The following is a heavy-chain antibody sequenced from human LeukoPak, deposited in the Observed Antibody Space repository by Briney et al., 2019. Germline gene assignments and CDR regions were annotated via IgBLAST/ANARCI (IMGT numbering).Heavy chain of an antibody. J-gene: IGHJ4*02. CDR1: GFTFSSYG. CDR2: ISYDGSNK. D-gene: IGHD2-15*01. Sequence: PGRSLRLSCAASGFTFSSYGMHWVRQAPGKGLEWVAVISYDGSNKYYADSVKGRFTISRDNSKNTLYLQMNSLRAEDTAVYYCAKEGGLGYCSGGSCYNSDYWGQGTLVTVSS. CDR3: AKEGGLGYCSGGSCYNSDY. V-gene: IGHV3-30*18.